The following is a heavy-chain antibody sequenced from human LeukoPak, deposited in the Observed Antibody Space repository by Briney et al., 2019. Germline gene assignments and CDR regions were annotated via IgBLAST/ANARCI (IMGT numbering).Heavy chain of an antibody. CDR2: IYYSGST. Sequence: SETLSLTCTVSGGSISSYYWSWIRQPPGKGLEWIGYIYYSGSTNYNPSLKSRVTISVDTSKNQFSLKLSSVTAADTAVYYCARHRPGKLAARRWYFDYWGQGTLVTVSS. CDR1: GGSISSYY. J-gene: IGHJ4*02. CDR3: ARHRPGKLAARRWYFDY. V-gene: IGHV4-59*08. D-gene: IGHD6-6*01.